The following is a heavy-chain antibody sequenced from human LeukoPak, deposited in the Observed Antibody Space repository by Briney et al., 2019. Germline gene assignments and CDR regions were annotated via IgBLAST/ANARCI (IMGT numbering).Heavy chain of an antibody. CDR3: ARDGLKRYYYYIDV. V-gene: IGHV1-2*02. CDR1: GYTFTGYY. CDR2: INPNSGGT. D-gene: IGHD4/OR15-4a*01. J-gene: IGHJ6*03. Sequence: ASVKVSCKASGYTFTGYYMHWVRQAPGQGLEWMGIINPNSGGTNYAQKFQGRVTMTRDTSISTAYMELSQLRSDDTAVYYCARDGLKRYYYYIDVWGKGTTVTVSS.